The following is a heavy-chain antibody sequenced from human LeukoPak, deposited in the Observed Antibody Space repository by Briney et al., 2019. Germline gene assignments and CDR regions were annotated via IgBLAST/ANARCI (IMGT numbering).Heavy chain of an antibody. V-gene: IGHV1-2*02. D-gene: IGHD6-13*01. CDR3: ARDQGEQQLAFDY. J-gene: IGHJ4*02. Sequence: ASVKVSCKASGYTFTGYYMHWVRQAPGQGLEWMGWINPNSGGTNYAQKFQGRVTMTGDMSTSTVYMELSSLRSEDTAVYYCARDQGEQQLAFDYWGQGILVTVSS. CDR2: INPNSGGT. CDR1: GYTFTGYY.